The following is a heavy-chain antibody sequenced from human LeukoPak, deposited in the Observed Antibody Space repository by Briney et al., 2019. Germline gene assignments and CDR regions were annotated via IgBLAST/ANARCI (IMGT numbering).Heavy chain of an antibody. V-gene: IGHV4-34*01. CDR1: GGSISSYY. J-gene: IGHJ4*02. CDR3: ARGPSVSGWSD. D-gene: IGHD6-19*01. CDR2: INHSGST. Sequence: PSETLSLTCTVSGGSISSYYWSWIRQPPGKGLEWIGEINHSGSTNYNPSLKSRVTISVDTSKNQFSLKLSSVTAADTAVYYCARGPSVSGWSDWGQGTLVTVSS.